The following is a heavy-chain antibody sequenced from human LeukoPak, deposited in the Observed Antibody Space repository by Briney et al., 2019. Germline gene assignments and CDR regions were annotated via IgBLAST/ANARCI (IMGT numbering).Heavy chain of an antibody. Sequence: PGRSLRLSCAASGFTFSSYGMHWVRQAPGKGLEWVAVISYDGSNKYYADSVKGRFTISRDNSRNTLYLQMNSLRAEDTAVYYCAKDQCSSTSCLYYYYYMDVWGKGTTVTVSS. CDR1: GFTFSSYG. CDR3: AKDQCSSTSCLYYYYYMDV. CDR2: ISYDGSNK. D-gene: IGHD2-2*01. V-gene: IGHV3-30*18. J-gene: IGHJ6*03.